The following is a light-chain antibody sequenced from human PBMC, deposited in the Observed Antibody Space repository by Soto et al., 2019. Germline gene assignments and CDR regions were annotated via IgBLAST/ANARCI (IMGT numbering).Light chain of an antibody. CDR1: QSVNKN. Sequence: EVVMTQSPATLSVSPGERATLSCRASQSVNKNVAWYQQKPGQGPRLVIYDASTRASGIPARFSGSASGTEFTLTISRLEPEDFAVYYCQQYGDSPLFGPGTKVDIK. CDR3: QQYGDSPL. V-gene: IGKV3-15*01. CDR2: DAS. J-gene: IGKJ3*01.